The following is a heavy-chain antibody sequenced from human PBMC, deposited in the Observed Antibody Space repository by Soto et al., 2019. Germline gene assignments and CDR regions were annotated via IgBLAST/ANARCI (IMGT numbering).Heavy chain of an antibody. CDR2: INHSGST. CDR3: ATLRDIVVVPAAIPISPSYYYYMDV. CDR1: GGSFSGYY. V-gene: IGHV4-34*01. D-gene: IGHD2-2*01. J-gene: IGHJ6*03. Sequence: QVQLQQWGAGLLKPSETLSLTCAVYGGSFSGYYWSWIRQPPGKGLEWIGEINHSGSTNYNPSLKSRVTISVDTSKNQVSLKLSSVTAADTAVYYCATLRDIVVVPAAIPISPSYYYYMDVWGKGTTVTVSS.